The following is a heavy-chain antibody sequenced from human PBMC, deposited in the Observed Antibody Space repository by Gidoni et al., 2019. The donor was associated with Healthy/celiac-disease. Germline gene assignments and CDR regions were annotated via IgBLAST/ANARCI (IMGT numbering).Heavy chain of an antibody. CDR1: GGSFSCYY. V-gene: IGHV4-34*01. D-gene: IGHD3-3*01. J-gene: IGHJ2*01. CDR2: INHSGST. CDR3: ARGYYDFGSGYYRYWYFDL. Sequence: QVPLPQWGAGLLKPSATLSLPCAVYGGSFSCYYWSWIRQPPGKGLEWIGEINHSGSTHYNPSLKSRVTISVDTSKNQFSLKLSSVTAADTAVDYCARGYYDFGSGYYRYWYFDLWGRGTLVTVSS.